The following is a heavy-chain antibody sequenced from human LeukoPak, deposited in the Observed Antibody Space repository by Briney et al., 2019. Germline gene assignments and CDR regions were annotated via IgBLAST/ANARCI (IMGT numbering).Heavy chain of an antibody. J-gene: IGHJ4*02. CDR1: GFTFSDYD. V-gene: IGHV3-13*01. D-gene: IGHD1-1*01. Sequence: GVSLRLSCAASGFTFSDYDMHWVRQATGKGLEWVSAIGTAGDTYYTGSVEGRFTISRENAKNSLYLQMNSLRAGDTAVYYCARVAKERVGGVYYFDYWGQGTLVTVSS. CDR3: ARVAKERVGGVYYFDY. CDR2: IGTAGDT.